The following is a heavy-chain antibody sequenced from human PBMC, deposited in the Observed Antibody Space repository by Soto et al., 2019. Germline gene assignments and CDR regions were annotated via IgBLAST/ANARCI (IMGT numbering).Heavy chain of an antibody. Sequence: EVQLLQSGGGLVQPGGSLRLSCAASGFTLSSYTMSWVRQAPGKGLEWVSVISGSDGSTSYVDSVKGRFTISRDNSKNTLFLQMHSLRAEDTAVDYCAKVAYSYISLGYFDYWGQGTLVTVSS. V-gene: IGHV3-23*01. J-gene: IGHJ4*03. D-gene: IGHD5-18*01. CDR2: ISGSDGST. CDR1: GFTLSSYT. CDR3: AKVAYSYISLGYFDY.